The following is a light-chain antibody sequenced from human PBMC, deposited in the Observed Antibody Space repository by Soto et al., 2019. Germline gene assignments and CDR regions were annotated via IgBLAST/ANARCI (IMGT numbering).Light chain of an antibody. Sequence: EIVMTHSPVTLSVSAEERATRCCRASQNISRSLAWYKQKPGQGPSLLIYGTSTRAGGVPARFSGSGSGTEFTLTIISLQSEDSAVYYCQQYNDWPLTFGGGARLEIK. CDR3: QQYNDWPLT. V-gene: IGKV3-15*01. CDR2: GTS. J-gene: IGKJ5*01. CDR1: QNISRS.